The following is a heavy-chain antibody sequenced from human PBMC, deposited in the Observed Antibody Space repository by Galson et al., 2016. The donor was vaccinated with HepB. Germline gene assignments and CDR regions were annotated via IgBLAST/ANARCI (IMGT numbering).Heavy chain of an antibody. CDR1: GGSISSSNYY. CDR3: ARGRDGSGSYYNYYYYGLDV. D-gene: IGHD3-10*01. V-gene: IGHV4-30-4*01. J-gene: IGHJ6*02. CDR2: IYYSGSS. Sequence: TLSLTCSVSGGSISSSNYYWSWIRQPPGKGLEWIGYIYYSGSSHYNPSLKSRFTISVDTSKNQFSLRLSSVTAADTAVYYCARGRDGSGSYYNYYYYGLDVWGQGTTVTVSS.